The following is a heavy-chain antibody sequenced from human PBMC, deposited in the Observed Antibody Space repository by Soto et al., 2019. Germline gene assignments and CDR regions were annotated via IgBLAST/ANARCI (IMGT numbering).Heavy chain of an antibody. CDR1: GGSISSFS. CDR3: ARARYNYFGY. V-gene: IGHV4-59*01. CDR2: VYYSGNT. J-gene: IGHJ4*02. D-gene: IGHD5-18*01. Sequence: ASETLSLTCTVSGGSISSFSWSWIRQPPGKGLEYIGNVYYSGNTNYNPSLKSRVIVSVDTSKNQFSLRLSSVTAADTAVYHCARARYNYFGYWGQGTPVTVSS.